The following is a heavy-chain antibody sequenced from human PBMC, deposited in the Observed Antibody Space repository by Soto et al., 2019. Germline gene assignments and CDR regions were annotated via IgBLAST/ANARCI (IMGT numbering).Heavy chain of an antibody. Sequence: SLRLSCAASGFTFSSYSMNWVRQAPGKGLEWVSSISSSSSYIYYADSVKGRFTISRDNAKNSLYLQMNSLRAEDTAVYYCARYLYGGNAVNYWDQGTLVTVSS. CDR3: ARYLYGGNAVNY. CDR2: ISSSSSYI. J-gene: IGHJ4*02. D-gene: IGHD2-15*01. V-gene: IGHV3-21*01. CDR1: GFTFSSYS.